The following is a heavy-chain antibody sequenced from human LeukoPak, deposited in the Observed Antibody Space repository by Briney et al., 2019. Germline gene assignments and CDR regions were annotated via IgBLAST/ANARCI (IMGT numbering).Heavy chain of an antibody. J-gene: IGHJ6*02. V-gene: IGHV4-59*08. CDR1: GGSISSYY. CDR3: ARRGSYYGMDV. CDR2: IYYSGST. Sequence: SETLSLTCTVSGGSISSYYWSWIRQPPGKGLEWIGYIYYSGSTNYNPSLESRVTISVDTSKNQFSLKLSSVTAADTAVYCCARRGSYYGMDVWGQGTTVTVSS. D-gene: IGHD2-15*01.